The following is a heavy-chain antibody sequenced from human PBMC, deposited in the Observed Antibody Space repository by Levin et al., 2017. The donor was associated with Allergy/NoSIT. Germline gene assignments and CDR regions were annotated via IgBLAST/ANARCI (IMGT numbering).Heavy chain of an antibody. CDR2: ISGSGGST. D-gene: IGHD3-22*01. V-gene: IGHV3-23*01. CDR1: GFTFSSYA. J-gene: IGHJ4*02. Sequence: GESLKISCAASGFTFSSYAMSWVRQAPGKGLEWVSAISGSGGSTYYADSVKGRFTISRDNSKNTLYLQMNSLRAEDTAVYYCVSFELRTYFGYDSSGGLDYWGQGTLVTVSS. CDR3: VSFELRTYFGYDSSGGLDY.